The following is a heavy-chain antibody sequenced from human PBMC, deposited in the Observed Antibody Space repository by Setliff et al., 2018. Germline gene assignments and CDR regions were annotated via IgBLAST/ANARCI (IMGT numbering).Heavy chain of an antibody. J-gene: IGHJ4*02. V-gene: IGHV1-2*02. CDR1: GYSFTDYY. CDR3: ARFSGHNYGSCDY. Sequence: ASVKVSCKTSGYSFTDYYIHWVRQAPGQGLEWMGWINPGGGATNHAQRFQGRVTMTRDTSISTAYMELSSLRSDDTAVYYCARFSGHNYGSCDYWGQGTLVTVSS. CDR2: INPGGGAT. D-gene: IGHD5-18*01.